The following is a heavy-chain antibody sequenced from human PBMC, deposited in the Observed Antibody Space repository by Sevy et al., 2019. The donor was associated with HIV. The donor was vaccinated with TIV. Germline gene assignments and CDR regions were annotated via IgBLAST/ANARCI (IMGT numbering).Heavy chain of an antibody. CDR1: GFTFSAYW. CDR2: IKLDGNEK. V-gene: IGHV3-7*01. D-gene: IGHD3-16*01. J-gene: IGHJ4*02. CDR3: ARGYSYVFY. Sequence: GGSPRLSCAASGFTFSAYWMSWVRQAPGKGLEWVANIKLDGNEKNYLDSVKGRFTISRDNAKNSLYLQMDSLRAEDTAVYYCARGYSYVFYWGQGTLVTVSS.